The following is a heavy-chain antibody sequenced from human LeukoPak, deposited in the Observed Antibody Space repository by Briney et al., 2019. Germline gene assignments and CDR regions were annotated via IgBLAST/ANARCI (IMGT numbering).Heavy chain of an antibody. Sequence: PSETLSLTCTVSGGSISSYYWSWIRQPPGKGLEWIGYIYYSGSTNYNPSLKSRVTISVDTSKNQFSLKLSSVTAADTAVYYCAGQVDYYDSSGYYAAFDIWGQGTMVTVSS. J-gene: IGHJ3*02. V-gene: IGHV4-59*08. CDR3: AGQVDYYDSSGYYAAFDI. CDR2: IYYSGST. D-gene: IGHD3-22*01. CDR1: GGSISSYY.